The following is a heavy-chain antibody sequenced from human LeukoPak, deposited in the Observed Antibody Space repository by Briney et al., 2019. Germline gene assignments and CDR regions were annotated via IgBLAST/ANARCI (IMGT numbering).Heavy chain of an antibody. J-gene: IGHJ6*02. CDR3: AKDLRIAVAGNDYYYGMDV. D-gene: IGHD6-19*01. CDR2: ISWNSGSI. V-gene: IGHV3-9*01. Sequence: GRSLRLSCAASGFTFDDYAMNWVRQAPGKGLEWVSGISWNSGSIGYADSVKGRFTISRDNAKNSLYLQMNSLRAEDTALYYCAKDLRIAVAGNDYYYGMDVWGQGTTVTVSS. CDR1: GFTFDDYA.